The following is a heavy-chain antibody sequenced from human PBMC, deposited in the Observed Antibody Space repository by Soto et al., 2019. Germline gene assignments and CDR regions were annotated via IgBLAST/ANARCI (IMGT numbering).Heavy chain of an antibody. CDR1: GYSFTSYW. CDR2: IYPGDSDT. D-gene: IGHD2-21*02. V-gene: IGHV5-51*01. Sequence: GESLKISCKGSGYSFTSYWIGWVRQMPGKGLEWMGIIYPGDSDTRYSPSFQGQVTISADKSISTAYLQWSSLKASDTAMYYCARIRRAVVTPDAFDIWGQGTMVTVSS. J-gene: IGHJ3*02. CDR3: ARIRRAVVTPDAFDI.